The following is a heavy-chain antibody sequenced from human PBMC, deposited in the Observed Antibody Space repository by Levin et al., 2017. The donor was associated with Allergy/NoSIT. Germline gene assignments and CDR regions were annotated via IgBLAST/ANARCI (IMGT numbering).Heavy chain of an antibody. J-gene: IGHJ6*03. D-gene: IGHD3-10*01. CDR3: AREITMLQGERYMDV. CDR1: GYTFTGNY. V-gene: IGHV1-2*06. CDR2: IIPNSGVT. Sequence: GESLKISCKASGYTFTGNYIHWVRQAPGQGLEWMGRIIPNSGVTKYGQKFQGRVTMTSDTSVSTAYMELSRLTSDDTAVYYCAREITMLQGERYMDVWGKGTTVTVSS.